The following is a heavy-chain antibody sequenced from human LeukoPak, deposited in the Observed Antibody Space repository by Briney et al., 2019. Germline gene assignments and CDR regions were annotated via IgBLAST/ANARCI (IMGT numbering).Heavy chain of an antibody. D-gene: IGHD6-19*01. CDR1: GFTFSSYG. CDR3: AKGRIAVADYFDY. J-gene: IGHJ4*02. CDR2: IRYDGSNK. V-gene: IGHV3-30*02. Sequence: GGSLRLSCAASGFTFSSYGMHWVRQAPGKGLEWVAFIRYDGSNKYYADSVKGRFTISRDNSKNTLYLQMNSLGAEDTAVYYCAKGRIAVADYFDYWGQGTLVTVSS.